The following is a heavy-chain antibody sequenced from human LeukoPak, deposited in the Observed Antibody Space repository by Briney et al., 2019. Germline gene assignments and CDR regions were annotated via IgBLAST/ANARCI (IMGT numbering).Heavy chain of an antibody. V-gene: IGHV4-61*02. CDR3: ARERLEGYCSSTSCYTSRPFDY. J-gene: IGHJ4*02. Sequence: SETLSLTCTVSGGSISSGSYYWSWIRQPAGKGLEWIGRIYTSGSTNYNPSLKSRVTISVDTSKNQFSLKLSSVTAADTAVYYCARERLEGYCSSTSCYTSRPFDYWGQGTLVTVSS. CDR2: IYTSGST. D-gene: IGHD2-2*02. CDR1: GGSISSGSYY.